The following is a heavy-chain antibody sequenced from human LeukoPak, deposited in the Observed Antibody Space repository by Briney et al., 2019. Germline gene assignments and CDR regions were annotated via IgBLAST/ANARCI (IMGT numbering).Heavy chain of an antibody. Sequence: GESLKISCQVSGYIFTHYWIGWVRQMPGKGLESMGIIYPADSDTTYSPSFQGQVTISADKSISTAYLQWSSLKASDTAMYYCARLWVATLDSWGQGTLVTVSS. CDR3: ARLWVATLDS. CDR1: GYIFTHYW. J-gene: IGHJ4*02. D-gene: IGHD5-12*01. CDR2: IYPADSDT. V-gene: IGHV5-51*01.